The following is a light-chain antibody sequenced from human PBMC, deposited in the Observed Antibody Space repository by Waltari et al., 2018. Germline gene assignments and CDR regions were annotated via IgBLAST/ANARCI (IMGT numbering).Light chain of an antibody. V-gene: IGLV2-14*03. Sequence: QSALTQPASVSGSPGQSITISCTGTSSDVGGYNYVYWYQQHPGQAPKLMIYDVSNRPSWVSNRFSGSKSGNTASLTISGLQAEDEADYYCSSYITSSTLELFGGGTSLTVL. CDR3: SSYITSSTLEL. CDR1: SSDVGGYNY. J-gene: IGLJ2*01. CDR2: DVS.